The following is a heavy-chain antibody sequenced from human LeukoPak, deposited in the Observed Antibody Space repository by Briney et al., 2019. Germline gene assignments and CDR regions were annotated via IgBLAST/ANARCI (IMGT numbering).Heavy chain of an antibody. Sequence: GGSLRLSCAASGFTFSSYAMSWVRQAPEKGLEWVSVISGSGGHTYYADSVKGRFTISRDNSKNTLYLQMNSLRAEDTAIYYCAKSDSWIVGADRAPFDYWGQGTLVTVSS. CDR1: GFTFSSYA. J-gene: IGHJ4*02. CDR3: AKSDSWIVGADRAPFDY. D-gene: IGHD1-26*01. V-gene: IGHV3-23*01. CDR2: ISGSGGHT.